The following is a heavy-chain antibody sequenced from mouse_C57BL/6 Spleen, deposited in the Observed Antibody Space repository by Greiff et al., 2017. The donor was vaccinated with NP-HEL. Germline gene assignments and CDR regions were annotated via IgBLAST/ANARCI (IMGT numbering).Heavy chain of an antibody. Sequence: QVQLQQSGAELVRPGTSVKMSCKASGYTFTNYWIGWAKQRPGHGLEWIGDIYPGGGYTNYNEKFKGKATLTADKSSSTAYMQFSSLTSEDSAIYYGARGRYDYDGAMDYWGQGTSVTVSS. D-gene: IGHD2-4*01. V-gene: IGHV1-63*01. J-gene: IGHJ4*01. CDR1: GYTFTNYW. CDR3: ARGRYDYDGAMDY. CDR2: IYPGGGYT.